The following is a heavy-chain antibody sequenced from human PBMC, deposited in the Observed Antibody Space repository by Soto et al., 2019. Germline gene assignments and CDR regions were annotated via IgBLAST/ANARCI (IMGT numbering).Heavy chain of an antibody. Sequence: GGSLRLSCAASGFTFSSYWMSWVRQAPGKGLEWVAKIKQDGSAKSYVDSVKGRFTISRDNAENSLYLQMNSLRAEDTAVYYCASLTNLDAXDIWGQGTMVTVSS. CDR1: GFTFSSYW. D-gene: IGHD2-8*01. V-gene: IGHV3-7*01. J-gene: IGHJ3*02. CDR3: ASLTNLDAXDI. CDR2: IKQDGSAK.